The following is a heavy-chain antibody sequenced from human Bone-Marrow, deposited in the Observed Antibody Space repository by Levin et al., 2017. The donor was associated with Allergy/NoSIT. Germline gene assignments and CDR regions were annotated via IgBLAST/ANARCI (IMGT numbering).Heavy chain of an antibody. Sequence: PSETLSLTCTVSGGSISSSSYYWGWIRQPPGKGLEWIGSFYYSGSTYYNPSLKSRVTISVDKSKNQFSLKLSSVTAADTAVYYCARRKGGFYYDSSGYFDYWGQGTLVTVSS. D-gene: IGHD3-22*01. CDR3: ARRKGGFYYDSSGYFDY. CDR2: FYYSGST. J-gene: IGHJ4*02. CDR1: GGSISSSSYY. V-gene: IGHV4-39*01.